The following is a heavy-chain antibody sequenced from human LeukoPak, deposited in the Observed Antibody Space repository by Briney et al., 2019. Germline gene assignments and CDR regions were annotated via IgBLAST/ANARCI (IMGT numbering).Heavy chain of an antibody. Sequence: SETLSLTCTVSSGSISSYYWSWIRQPPGKGLEWIGYIYYSGSTNYNPSLKSRVTISVDTSKNQFSLKLSSVAAADTAVYYCARGGYSYGWWFDPWGQGTLVTVSS. D-gene: IGHD5-18*01. J-gene: IGHJ5*02. V-gene: IGHV4-59*01. CDR1: SGSISSYY. CDR3: ARGGYSYGWWFDP. CDR2: IYYSGST.